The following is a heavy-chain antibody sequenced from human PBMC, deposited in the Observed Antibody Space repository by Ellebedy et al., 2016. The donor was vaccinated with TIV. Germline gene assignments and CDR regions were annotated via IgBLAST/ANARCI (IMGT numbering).Heavy chain of an antibody. CDR3: ARVGSITIFGVVTSYYYYYMDV. Sequence: SETLSLXXAVYGGSFSGYYWSWIRQPPGKGLEWIGEINHSGSTNYNPSLKSRVTISVDTSKNQFSLKLSSVTAADTAVYYCARVGSITIFGVVTSYYYYYMDVWGKGTTVTVSS. D-gene: IGHD3-3*01. CDR1: GGSFSGYY. V-gene: IGHV4-34*01. CDR2: INHSGST. J-gene: IGHJ6*03.